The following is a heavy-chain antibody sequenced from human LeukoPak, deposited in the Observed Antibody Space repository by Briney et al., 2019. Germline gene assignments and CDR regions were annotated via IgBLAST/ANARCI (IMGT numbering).Heavy chain of an antibody. CDR1: GYTFTGYY. Sequence: ASVKVSCKASGYTFTGYYMHWVRQAPGQGLEWMGWINPSGGSTSYAQKFQGRVTMTRDMSTSTVYMELSSLRSEDTAVYYCAREGTVGSSSLSYWGQGTLVTVSS. CDR3: AREGTVGSSSLSY. D-gene: IGHD6-13*01. V-gene: IGHV1-46*01. J-gene: IGHJ4*02. CDR2: INPSGGST.